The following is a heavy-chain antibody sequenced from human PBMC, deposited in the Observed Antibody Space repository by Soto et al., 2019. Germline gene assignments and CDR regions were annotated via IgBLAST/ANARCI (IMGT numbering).Heavy chain of an antibody. CDR3: ARVGCSSTSCYQAWFDP. V-gene: IGHV4-30-2*01. J-gene: IGHJ5*02. Sequence: QLQLQESGSGLVKPSQTLSLTCAVSGGSISSGGYSWSWIRQPPGKGLEWIGYIYHSGSTYYNPSLKSQVTISVDRSKNQFSLKLSSVTAADTAVYYCARVGCSSTSCYQAWFDPWGQGTLVTVSS. CDR1: GGSISSGGYS. D-gene: IGHD2-2*01. CDR2: IYHSGST.